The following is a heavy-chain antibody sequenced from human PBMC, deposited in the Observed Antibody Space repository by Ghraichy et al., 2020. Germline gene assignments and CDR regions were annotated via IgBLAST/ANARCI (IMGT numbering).Heavy chain of an antibody. V-gene: IGHV4-39*01. J-gene: IGHJ6*02. CDR1: GGSISSSSYY. CDR2: IYYSGST. CDR3: AVTRSYYYGMDV. D-gene: IGHD1-14*01. Sequence: ETLSLTCTVSGGSISSSSYYWGWIRQPPGKGLEWIGSIYYSGSTYYNPSLKSRVTISVDTSKNQFSLKLSSVTAADTAVYYCAVTRSYYYGMDVWGQGTTVTVSS.